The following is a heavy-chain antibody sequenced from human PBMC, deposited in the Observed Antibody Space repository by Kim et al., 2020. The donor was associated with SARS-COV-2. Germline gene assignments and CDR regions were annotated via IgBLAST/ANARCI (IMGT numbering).Heavy chain of an antibody. Sequence: SETLSLTCDVSGASISSRNWWSWVRQPPGKGLEWIGEINLSGITNYNPSLKSRVTISLDRSKSQFSLKVSSVTAADTAVFYCATEGPSGTSSANAFDIWGQGTMVTVSS. CDR2: INLSGIT. V-gene: IGHV4-4*02. CDR3: ATEGPSGTSSANAFDI. D-gene: IGHD6-25*01. J-gene: IGHJ3*02. CDR1: GASISSRNW.